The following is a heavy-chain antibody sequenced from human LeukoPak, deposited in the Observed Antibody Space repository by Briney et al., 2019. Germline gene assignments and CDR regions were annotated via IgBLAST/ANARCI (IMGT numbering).Heavy chain of an antibody. D-gene: IGHD3-9*01. CDR3: ARHLKTGSDWFDP. CDR2: IYYSGST. V-gene: IGHV4-39*01. CDR1: GGSISSSSYY. J-gene: IGHJ5*02. Sequence: PSETLSLTCTVSGGSISSSSYYWGWIRQPPGKGLEWIGSIYYSGSTYYNPSLKSRVTISVDTSKNQFSLKLSSVTAADTAMYYCARHLKTGSDWFDPWGQGTLVIVST.